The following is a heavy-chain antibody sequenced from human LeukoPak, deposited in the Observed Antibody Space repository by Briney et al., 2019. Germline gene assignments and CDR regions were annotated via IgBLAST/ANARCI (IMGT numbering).Heavy chain of an antibody. J-gene: IGHJ4*02. CDR2: ISNSGRNM. CDR3: ARDRDFWSGYYSV. CDR1: GFTFSDYY. Sequence: GGSLRLSCAASGFTFSDYYMSWVRQAPGKGLEWISYISNSGRNMFYGDSVKGRFTIYRDNAKNSLYLQMTSLRAEDTAVYYCARDRDFWSGYYSVWGRGTLVTVSS. V-gene: IGHV3-11*04. D-gene: IGHD3-3*01.